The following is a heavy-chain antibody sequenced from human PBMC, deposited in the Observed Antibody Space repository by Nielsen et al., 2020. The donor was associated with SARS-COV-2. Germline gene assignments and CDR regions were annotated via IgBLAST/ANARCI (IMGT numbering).Heavy chain of an antibody. Sequence: ASVKVSCKASGYTFTGYYMHWVRQAPGQGLEWMGWINPNSGGTNYAQKFQGRVTMTRDTSISTAYMELSRLRSDDTAVYYCASFTPVVPAAPGAFDIWGQGTMVTVSS. CDR1: GYTFTGYY. CDR3: ASFTPVVPAAPGAFDI. V-gene: IGHV1-2*02. CDR2: INPNSGGT. D-gene: IGHD2-2*01. J-gene: IGHJ3*02.